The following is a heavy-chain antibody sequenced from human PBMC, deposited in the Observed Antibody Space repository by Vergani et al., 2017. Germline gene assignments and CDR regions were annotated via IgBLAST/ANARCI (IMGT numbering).Heavy chain of an antibody. Sequence: QLQLQESGPGPVKPSETLSLTCTVSGVPIGSNSYYWGWIRQPPGKGLEWIGTIYYTGTTYYNEAHKSRLTISVDTSKNQFSQNLTSVTAADTAVYYCTREGRSDRAGYFQRWGQGTLVAACS. J-gene: IGHJ1*01. V-gene: IGHV4-39*02. CDR2: IYYTGTT. D-gene: IGHD3-3*01. CDR1: GVPIGSNSYY. CDR3: TREGRSDRAGYFQR.